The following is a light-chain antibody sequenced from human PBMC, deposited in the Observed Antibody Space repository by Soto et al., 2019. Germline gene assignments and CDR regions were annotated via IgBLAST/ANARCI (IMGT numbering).Light chain of an antibody. Sequence: DIQMIQSPSSLSASVGDRVTITCRASQSISSYLNWYQQKPGKAPKLLIYAASSLQSGVPSRFSGSGSGTDFTLTISSLQPEDFAIYYCQQSYSTRWTFGQGTKLEIK. V-gene: IGKV1-39*01. CDR1: QSISSY. J-gene: IGKJ1*01. CDR2: AAS. CDR3: QQSYSTRWT.